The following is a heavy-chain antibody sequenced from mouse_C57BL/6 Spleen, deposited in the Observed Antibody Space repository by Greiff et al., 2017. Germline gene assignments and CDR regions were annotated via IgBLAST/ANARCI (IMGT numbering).Heavy chain of an antibody. CDR3: ARSDYGSSHKDYFDY. Sequence: QVQLQQSGAELVRPGTSVKMSCKASGYTFTNYWIGWAKQRPGHGLEWIGDIYPGGGYTNYNEKFKGKATLTADKSSSTAYMQFSSPTSEDSAIYYCARSDYGSSHKDYFDYWGQGTTLTVSS. J-gene: IGHJ2*01. D-gene: IGHD1-1*01. CDR2: IYPGGGYT. V-gene: IGHV1-63*01. CDR1: GYTFTNYW.